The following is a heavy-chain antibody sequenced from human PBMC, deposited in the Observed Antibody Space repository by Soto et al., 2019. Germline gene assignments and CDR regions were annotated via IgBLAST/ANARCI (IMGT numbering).Heavy chain of an antibody. CDR1: GFTFSSYA. D-gene: IGHD5-18*01. CDR2: ISGSGGST. CDR3: AKDGYSYGLVDAFDI. Sequence: GGSLRLSCAASGFTFSSYAMSWVRQAPGKGLEWVSAISGSGGSTYYADSVKGRFTISRDNSKNTLYLQMNSLRAEDTAVYYSAKDGYSYGLVDAFDIWGQGTMVTVSS. J-gene: IGHJ3*02. V-gene: IGHV3-23*01.